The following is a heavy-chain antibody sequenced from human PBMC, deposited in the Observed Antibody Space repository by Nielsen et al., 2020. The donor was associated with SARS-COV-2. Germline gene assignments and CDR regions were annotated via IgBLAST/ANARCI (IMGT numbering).Heavy chain of an antibody. V-gene: IGHV1-2*06. Sequence: ASVKVSCKATGYTFTGYYMDWVRQAPGQGLEWMGRINPNRGGTNYAQKLQGRVTMTTDTSTSTAYMELRSLRSEDTAVYYFARGPVVVVAATRVYYYGMDVWGQGTTVTVSS. CDR2: INPNRGGT. J-gene: IGHJ6*02. CDR3: ARGPVVVVAATRVYYYGMDV. CDR1: GYTFTGYY. D-gene: IGHD2-15*01.